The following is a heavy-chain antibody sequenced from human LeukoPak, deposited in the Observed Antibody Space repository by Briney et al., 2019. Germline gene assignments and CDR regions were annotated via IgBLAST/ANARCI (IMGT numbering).Heavy chain of an antibody. D-gene: IGHD6-13*01. Sequence: SETLSLTCTVSGGSISSYYWGWIRQPPGKGLEWIGSIYYSGSTYYNPSLKSRVTISVDTSKNQFSLKLSSVTAADTAVYYCARDSGSSSWYRRGYYYGMDVWGQGTTVTVSS. CDR2: IYYSGST. J-gene: IGHJ6*02. CDR3: ARDSGSSSWYRRGYYYGMDV. V-gene: IGHV4-39*07. CDR1: GGSISSYY.